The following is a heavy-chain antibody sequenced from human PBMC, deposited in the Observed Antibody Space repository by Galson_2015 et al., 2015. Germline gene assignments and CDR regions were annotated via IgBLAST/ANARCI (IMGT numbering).Heavy chain of an antibody. CDR2: ITPMFGRA. D-gene: IGHD3-3*01. Sequence: SGGAFNSQSINWMRQAPGQGLEWMGGITPMFGRANYAQKFQGRVMITADESTTTAYMEVRSLRIEDTAMYYCARGFSGEPSLQYFVFWGQGTLITVS. CDR3: ARGFSGEPSLQYFVF. CDR1: GGAFNSQS. J-gene: IGHJ4*02. V-gene: IGHV1-69*01.